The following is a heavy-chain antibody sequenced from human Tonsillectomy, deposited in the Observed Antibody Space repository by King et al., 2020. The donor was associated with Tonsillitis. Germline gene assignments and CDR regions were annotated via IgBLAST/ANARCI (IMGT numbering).Heavy chain of an antibody. Sequence: TLKESGPTLVKPTQTLTLTCTFSGFSLSTSGVGVGWIRQPPGKALEWLSLIYWYYDKRYSPSLKSRLIITKDTSKNPVVLTMTNMDPVDTATYYCAHLIVGEMTTVGEVSYNWFDPWGQGTLVTVSS. CDR2: IYWYYDK. CDR1: GFSLSTSGVG. D-gene: IGHD5-24*01. J-gene: IGHJ5*02. CDR3: AHLIVGEMTTVGEVSYNWFDP. V-gene: IGHV2-5*01.